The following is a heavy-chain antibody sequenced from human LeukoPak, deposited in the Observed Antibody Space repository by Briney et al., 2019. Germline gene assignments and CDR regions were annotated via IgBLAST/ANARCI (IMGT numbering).Heavy chain of an antibody. V-gene: IGHV1-2*02. CDR2: IGPNSGGT. CDR3: ARSHYYYVMDV. J-gene: IGHJ6*02. CDR1: GYTFTGYY. Sequence: ASVKVSCKASGYTFTGYYIHWVRQAPGQGLEWMGWIGPNSGGTNFAQKFQGRVTLTRDTSISTAYMEVSSLRPDDTAVYYCARSHYYYVMDVWAQGTTVTVSS.